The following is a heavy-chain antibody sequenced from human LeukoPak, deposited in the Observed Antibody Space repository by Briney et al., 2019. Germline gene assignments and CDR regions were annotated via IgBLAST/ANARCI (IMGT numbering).Heavy chain of an antibody. CDR3: AVSPPDYDILTGYYDY. J-gene: IGHJ4*02. V-gene: IGHV3-30*03. D-gene: IGHD3-9*01. Sequence: PGGSLTLSCAASGLPFSSYGMLWVRQATGKALEWVAVISYDGSNKYYADSVKGRFTISRDNSKDTMYLQMYSLRAEDTAVSYCAVSPPDYDILTGYYDYWGQGTLVTVSS. CDR2: ISYDGSNK. CDR1: GLPFSSYG.